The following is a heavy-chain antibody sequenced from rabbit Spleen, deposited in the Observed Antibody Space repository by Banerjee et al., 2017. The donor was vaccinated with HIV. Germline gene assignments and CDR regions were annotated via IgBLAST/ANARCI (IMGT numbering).Heavy chain of an antibody. CDR1: GFTLSNYY. CDR3: ARDGTGGSYFAL. J-gene: IGHJ4*01. CDR2: IDPVFGIT. V-gene: IGHV1S7*01. D-gene: IGHD8-1*01. Sequence: QLKESGGGLVQPGGSLKLSCKASGFTLSNYYMNWVRQAPGKGLEWIGYIDPVFGITYYANWVNGRFSISRENAQNTVFLQMTSLTAADTATYFCARDGTGGSYFALWGPGTL.